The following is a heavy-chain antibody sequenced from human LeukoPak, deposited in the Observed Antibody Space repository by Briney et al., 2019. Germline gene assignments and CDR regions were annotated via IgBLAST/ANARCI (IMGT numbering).Heavy chain of an antibody. D-gene: IGHD2-15*01. CDR3: ARVVVAGLSWWFDP. CDR2: ISAYNGNT. J-gene: IGHJ5*02. Sequence: GASVTVSCTASGYTFTSYGISWVRQAPGQGLEWMGWISAYNGNTNYAQKLQGRVTTTTDTSTSTAYMELRSLRSDDTAVYYCARVVVAGLSWWFDPWGRGTLVTVSS. CDR1: GYTFTSYG. V-gene: IGHV1-18*01.